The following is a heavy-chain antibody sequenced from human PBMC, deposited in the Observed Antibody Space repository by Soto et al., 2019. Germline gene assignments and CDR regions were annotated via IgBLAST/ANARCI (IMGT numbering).Heavy chain of an antibody. V-gene: IGHV1-2*04. D-gene: IGHD3-22*01. Sequence: QVQLVQSGAEVKKPGASVKVSCKASGYTFTGYYMHWVRQAPGQGLEWMGWINPNSGGTNYEQKFQGWVTMTRDTSISTAYMELSRLRSDDTAVYYCARFYDSSGEFDYWGEGTLVTVSS. CDR3: ARFYDSSGEFDY. J-gene: IGHJ4*02. CDR1: GYTFTGYY. CDR2: INPNSGGT.